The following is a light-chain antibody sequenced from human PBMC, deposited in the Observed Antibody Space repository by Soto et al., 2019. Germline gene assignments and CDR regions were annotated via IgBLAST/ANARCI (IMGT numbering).Light chain of an antibody. Sequence: EIVLTQSPGTLSLSPGERATLSCRASQSVSSSYLAWYQQKPGQAPRLLIYGASSRATGIPDRFSGSGSGTELTLTISRLEPEDFAVYYCQQYGSSSYTFGQGTKLEIK. V-gene: IGKV3-20*01. CDR3: QQYGSSSYT. J-gene: IGKJ2*01. CDR1: QSVSSSY. CDR2: GAS.